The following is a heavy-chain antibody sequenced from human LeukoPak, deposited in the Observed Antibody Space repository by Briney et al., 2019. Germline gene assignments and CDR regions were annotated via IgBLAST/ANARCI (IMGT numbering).Heavy chain of an antibody. Sequence: ASVKVSCKASGYTFTGYYMHWVRQAPGQGLEWMGWINPNSGGTNYAQKFQGRVTMTRDTSISTACMELSRLRSDDTAVYYCARVRGYSSSWYSEGYFQHWGQGNLVTVSS. CDR3: ARVRGYSSSWYSEGYFQH. V-gene: IGHV1-2*02. CDR1: GYTFTGYY. CDR2: INPNSGGT. J-gene: IGHJ1*01. D-gene: IGHD6-13*01.